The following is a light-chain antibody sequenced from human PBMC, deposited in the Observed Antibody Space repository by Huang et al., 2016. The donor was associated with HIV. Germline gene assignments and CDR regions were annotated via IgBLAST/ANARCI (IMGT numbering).Light chain of an antibody. J-gene: IGKJ2*01. CDR3: QQSYRTPRT. CDR1: QTIGKY. V-gene: IGKV1-39*01. Sequence: DIQMPQFPTSLSASVDDRVTIPCRAGQTIGKYLNWYQQKSGGAPKLLIYGASNLQSGVPSRFSGRGSGTHFSLTINSLQPEDAATYYCQQSYRTPRTFGQGTKLEI. CDR2: GAS.